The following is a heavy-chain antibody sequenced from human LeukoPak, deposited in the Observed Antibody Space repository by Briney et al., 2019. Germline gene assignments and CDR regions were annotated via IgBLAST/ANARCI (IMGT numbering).Heavy chain of an antibody. Sequence: ASVKVSCKASGYTFTGYYMHWVRQAPGQGLEWMGWINPNSGGTNYAQKFQGRVTMTRDTSISTAYMELSRLRSDDTAVYYCARGPIAVAGPSGSYLQPEIDYWGQGTLVTVSS. CDR3: ARGPIAVAGPSGSYLQPEIDY. J-gene: IGHJ4*02. D-gene: IGHD6-19*01. CDR1: GYTFTGYY. V-gene: IGHV1-2*02. CDR2: INPNSGGT.